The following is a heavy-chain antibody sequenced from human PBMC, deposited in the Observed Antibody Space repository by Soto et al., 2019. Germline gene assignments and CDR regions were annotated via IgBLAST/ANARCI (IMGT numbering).Heavy chain of an antibody. CDR2: IYYSGST. Sequence: PSETLSLTCTVSGGSVSSGSYYWSWIRQPPGKGLEWIGYIYYSGSTNYNPSLKSRVTISVDTSKNQFSLKLSSVTAADTAVYYCARGLAEASWFDPWGQGTLVTVSS. J-gene: IGHJ5*02. CDR3: ARGLAEASWFDP. D-gene: IGHD6-13*01. CDR1: GGSVSSGSYY. V-gene: IGHV4-61*01.